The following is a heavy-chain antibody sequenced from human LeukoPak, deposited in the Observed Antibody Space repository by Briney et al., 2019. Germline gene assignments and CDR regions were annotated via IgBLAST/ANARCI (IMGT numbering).Heavy chain of an antibody. CDR3: ARDRYCSSTSCLDDAFDI. CDR2: IIPIFGTA. J-gene: IGHJ3*02. D-gene: IGHD2-2*01. CDR1: GGTFSSYA. V-gene: IGHV1-69*13. Sequence: ASVKVSCKASGGTFSSYAISWVRQAPGQGLEWMGGIIPIFGTANYAQTFQGRVTITADESTSTAYMELSSLRSEDTAVYYCARDRYCSSTSCLDDAFDIWGQGTMVTVSS.